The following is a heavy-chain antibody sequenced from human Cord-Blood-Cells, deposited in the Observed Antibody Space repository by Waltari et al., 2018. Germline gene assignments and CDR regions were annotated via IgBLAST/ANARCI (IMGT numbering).Heavy chain of an antibody. V-gene: IGHV1-8*03. CDR3: ARGQLLGVAAFDI. D-gene: IGHD3-3*01. CDR1: GYTFTSYD. J-gene: IGHJ3*02. CDR2: LNTNSGNT. Sequence: QVQLVQSGAEVKKPGASVKVSCKASGYTFTSYDINWVRQATGQGLEWMGWLNTNSGNTGSAQKFPGRVTITRNTSIRTAYMELGSLRSEDTAVYYCARGQLLGVAAFDIWGQGTMVTVSS.